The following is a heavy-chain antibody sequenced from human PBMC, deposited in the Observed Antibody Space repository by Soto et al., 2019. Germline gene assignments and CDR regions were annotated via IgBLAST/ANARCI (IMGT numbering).Heavy chain of an antibody. J-gene: IGHJ6*02. CDR1: GFTFTSYA. CDR2: IIGSGGST. CDR3: ATDWKGGMDV. V-gene: IGHV3-23*01. Sequence: EVQLLESGGGLVHPGGSLRLSCAASGFTFTSYAMSWVPQAPGKGLEWVSAIIGSGGSTYYADSVKGRFTISRDNSKNTLYLQMNSLRAEDTAVYYGATDWKGGMDVWGQGTTVTVSS. D-gene: IGHD1-1*01.